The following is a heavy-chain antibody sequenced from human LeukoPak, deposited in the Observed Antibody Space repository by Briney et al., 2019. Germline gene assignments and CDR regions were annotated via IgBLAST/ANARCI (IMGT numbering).Heavy chain of an antibody. CDR2: IIPIFGTA. CDR3: ARVGHFHWFDP. J-gene: IGHJ5*02. V-gene: IGHV1-69*05. CDR1: GGTFSSYA. D-gene: IGHD3-3*02. Sequence: SVKVSCKASGGTFSSYAISWVRQAPGQGLEWMGGIIPIFGTANYAQKLQGRVTMTTDTSTSTAYMELRSLRSDDTAVYYCARVGHFHWFDPWGQGTLVTVSS.